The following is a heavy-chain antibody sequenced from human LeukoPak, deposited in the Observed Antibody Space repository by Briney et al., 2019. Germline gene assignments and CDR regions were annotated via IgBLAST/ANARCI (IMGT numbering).Heavy chain of an antibody. CDR1: GFTFSSYW. CDR3: ALNPDYYGSGSFDY. J-gene: IGHJ4*02. Sequence: GGSLRLSCAASGFTFSSYWMSWVRQAPGKGLEWVADIREDGSEKYYVDSVKGRFTISRDNAKNSLYLQMNSLRAEDTAVYYCALNPDYYGSGSFDYWGQGTLVTVSS. CDR2: IREDGSEK. V-gene: IGHV3-7*01. D-gene: IGHD3-10*01.